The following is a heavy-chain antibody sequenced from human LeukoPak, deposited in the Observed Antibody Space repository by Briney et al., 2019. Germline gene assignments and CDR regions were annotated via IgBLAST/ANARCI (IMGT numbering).Heavy chain of an antibody. D-gene: IGHD2-2*01. CDR1: GGSISSSSYY. V-gene: IGHV4-39*01. Sequence: SETLSLTCTVSGGSISSSSYYWGWIRQPPGKGLEWIGSIYYSGSTYYNPSLKSRVTISVDTSKNQFSLKLSSVTAADTAVHYCASCSSPSCYYLGYYGMDVWGQGTTVTVSS. CDR2: IYYSGST. J-gene: IGHJ6*02. CDR3: ASCSSPSCYYLGYYGMDV.